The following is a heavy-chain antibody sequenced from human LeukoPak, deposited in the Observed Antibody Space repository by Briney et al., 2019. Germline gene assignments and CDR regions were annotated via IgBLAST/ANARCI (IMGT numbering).Heavy chain of an antibody. V-gene: IGHV4-34*01. CDR2: INHSGST. J-gene: IGHJ4*02. D-gene: IGHD6-19*01. CDR3: ARGGSGWYGRVSPIDY. Sequence: PSETLSLTCAVYGGSFSGYYWSWICQPPGKGLEWIGEINHSGSTNYNPSLKSRVTISVDTSKNQFSLKLSSVTAADTAVCYCARGGSGWYGRVSPIDYWGQGTLVTVSS. CDR1: GGSFSGYY.